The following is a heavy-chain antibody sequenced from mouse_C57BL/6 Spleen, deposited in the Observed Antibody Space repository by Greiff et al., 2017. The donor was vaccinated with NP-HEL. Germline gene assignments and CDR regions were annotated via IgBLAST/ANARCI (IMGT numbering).Heavy chain of an antibody. CDR2: IYPGDGDT. CDR1: GYAFSSYW. Sequence: QVQLQQSGAELVKPGASVKISCKASGYAFSSYWMNWVKQRPGKGLEWIGQIYPGDGDTNYNGKFKGKATLTADKSSSTAYMQLSSLTSEDSAVYFCARKAGYGNYYYAMDYWGQGTSVTVSS. CDR3: ARKAGYGNYYYAMDY. D-gene: IGHD2-1*01. J-gene: IGHJ4*01. V-gene: IGHV1-80*01.